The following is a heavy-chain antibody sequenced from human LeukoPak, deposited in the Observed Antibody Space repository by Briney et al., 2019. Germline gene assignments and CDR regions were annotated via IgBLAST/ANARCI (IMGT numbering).Heavy chain of an antibody. J-gene: IGHJ4*02. V-gene: IGHV1-2*02. CDR1: GYTFTGYY. D-gene: IGHD2-21*02. CDR3: ARDRLTSLRLDDF. Sequence: ASVKVSCKASGYTFTGYYMHWVRQAPGQGLEWMGWINPNSGTTSYAQKFQGRVTMTRDTSIRTVYTELSSLRSDDTAVYYCARDRLTSLRLDDFWGQGTLVTVSS. CDR2: INPNSGTT.